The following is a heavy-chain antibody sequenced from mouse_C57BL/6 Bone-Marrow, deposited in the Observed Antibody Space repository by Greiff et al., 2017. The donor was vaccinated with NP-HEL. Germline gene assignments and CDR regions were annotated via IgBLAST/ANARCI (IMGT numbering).Heavy chain of an antibody. J-gene: IGHJ4*01. Sequence: QVQLQQPGAELVMPGASVKLSCKASGYTFTSYWLHWVKQRPGQGLEWIGEIDPSDSYTNYNQKFKGKSTLTVDKSSSTAYMQLSSLTSEDSAVYYCAGSPLWLRRDYYAMDCWGQGASVTVST. CDR2: IDPSDSYT. D-gene: IGHD2-2*01. CDR1: GYTFTSYW. CDR3: AGSPLWLRRDYYAMDC. V-gene: IGHV1-69*01.